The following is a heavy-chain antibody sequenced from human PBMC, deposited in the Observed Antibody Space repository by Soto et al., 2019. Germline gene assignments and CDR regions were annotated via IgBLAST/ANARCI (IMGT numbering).Heavy chain of an antibody. J-gene: IGHJ4*02. CDR3: ARDGDYFGSGSPPLLSK. CDR1: GGSITSGGYC. CDR2: IYYSGST. V-gene: IGHV4-31*03. Sequence: QVQLQESGPGLVKPSQTLSLTCTVSGGSITSGGYCWTWIRQHPVKGLEWMGHIYYSGSTSYNPSLKSRVTISIDTSKNQFSLKLTSVTVAVTAVYYCARDGDYFGSGSPPLLSKWGQGTLVTVSS. D-gene: IGHD3-10*01.